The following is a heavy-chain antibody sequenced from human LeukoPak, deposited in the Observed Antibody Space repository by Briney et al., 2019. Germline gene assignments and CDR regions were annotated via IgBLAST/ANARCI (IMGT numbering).Heavy chain of an antibody. J-gene: IGHJ6*02. V-gene: IGHV2-70*01. CDR3: ARVPLAYCGGDCYSGYYYYGMDV. D-gene: IGHD2-21*02. CDR2: IEWDDDK. Sequence: SGPTLVNPTQTLTLTCTFSGFSLSTSGMCVSRIRQPPGKALEWLALIEWDDDKYYSTSLKTRLTISKDTSKNQVVLTMTNMDPVDTATYYCARVPLAYCGGDCYSGYYYYGMDVWGQGTTVTVSS. CDR1: GFSLSTSGMC.